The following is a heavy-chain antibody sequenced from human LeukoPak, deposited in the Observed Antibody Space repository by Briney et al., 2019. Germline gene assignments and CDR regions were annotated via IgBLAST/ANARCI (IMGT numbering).Heavy chain of an antibody. CDR2: IYYSGST. CDR1: GGSISSYY. V-gene: IGHV4-59*01. D-gene: IGHD3-3*01. CDR3: ARATPYDFWSGYYLDAFDI. Sequence: PSETLCLTCTVSGGSISSYYWSWIRQPPGKGLEWIGYIYYSGSTNYNPSLKSRVTISVDTSKNQFSLKLSSVTAADTAVYYCARATPYDFWSGYYLDAFDIWGQGTMVTVSS. J-gene: IGHJ3*02.